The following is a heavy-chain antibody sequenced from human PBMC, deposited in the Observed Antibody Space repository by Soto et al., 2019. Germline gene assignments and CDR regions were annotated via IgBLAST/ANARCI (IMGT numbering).Heavy chain of an antibody. CDR1: GFSFDEYG. J-gene: IGHJ6*02. D-gene: IGHD3-3*01. CDR3: ARDRYSYYDFWSGSLPYYYYGMDV. Sequence: PGGSLRLSCAASGFSFDEYGMNWVRQAPGKGLEWVSGINWNGDSTSYADSVTGRFTISRDNAKKSLYLQMNSLRAEDTAVYYCARDRYSYYDFWSGSLPYYYYGMDVWGQGTTVTVSS. V-gene: IGHV3-20*04. CDR2: INWNGDST.